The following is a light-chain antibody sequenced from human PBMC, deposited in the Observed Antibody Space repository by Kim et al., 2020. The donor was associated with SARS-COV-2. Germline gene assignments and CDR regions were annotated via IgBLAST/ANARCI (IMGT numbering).Light chain of an antibody. CDR2: DTT. J-gene: IGLJ3*02. V-gene: IGLV7-46*01. CDR3: LVSHSGTRV. Sequence: QAVVTQEPSLTVSPGGTVTLTCGSNTGAVTSGQFTYWIQQKPGQAPRTLIYDTTRRHSWTPARFSGSFLGGEAALTLSSAQADDEAVYYCLVSHSGTRVFGTGTQLTVL. CDR1: TGAVTSGQF.